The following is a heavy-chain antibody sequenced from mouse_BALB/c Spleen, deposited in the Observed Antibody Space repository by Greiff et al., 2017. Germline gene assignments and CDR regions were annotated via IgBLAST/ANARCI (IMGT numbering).Heavy chain of an antibody. CDR1: GFNIKDYY. V-gene: IGHV14-4*02. CDR2: IDPENGDT. J-gene: IGHJ2*01. CDR3: NANYGNYGGY. Sequence: SGAELVRSGASVKLSCTASGFNIKDYYMHWVKQRPEQGLEWIGWIDPENGDTEYAPKFQGKATMTADTSSNTAYLQLSSLTSEDTAVYYCNANYGNYGGYWGQGTTLTVSS. D-gene: IGHD2-1*01.